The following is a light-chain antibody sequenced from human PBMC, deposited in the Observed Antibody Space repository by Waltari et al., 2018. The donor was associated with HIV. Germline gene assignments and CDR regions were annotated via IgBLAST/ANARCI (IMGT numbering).Light chain of an antibody. CDR3: SSYAGSNRFVV. Sequence: QSALTQPPSASGSPGQSVAISCTGTSNDIGAYNFVSWYQQQPGSAPKLIIFEVTKRPTGVPDRFSGSKSGNTASLTVSGLLPEDDADYYCSSYAGSNRFVVFGGGTRLTVL. V-gene: IGLV2-8*01. CDR1: SNDIGAYNF. J-gene: IGLJ2*01. CDR2: EVT.